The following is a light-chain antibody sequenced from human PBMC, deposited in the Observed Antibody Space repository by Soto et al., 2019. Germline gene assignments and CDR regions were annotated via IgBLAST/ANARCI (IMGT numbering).Light chain of an antibody. CDR3: SSYTTTNTYV. V-gene: IGLV2-14*01. CDR2: EVS. J-gene: IGLJ1*01. CDR1: SSDVGGYNY. Sequence: QSVLTQPASVSGSPGQSITISCTGTSSDVGGYNYVSWSQQHPGKAPKLMIYEVSNRPSGVSNRFSGSKSGNTASLTISALQAEDEADYYCSSYTTTNTYVFGTGNKVTVL.